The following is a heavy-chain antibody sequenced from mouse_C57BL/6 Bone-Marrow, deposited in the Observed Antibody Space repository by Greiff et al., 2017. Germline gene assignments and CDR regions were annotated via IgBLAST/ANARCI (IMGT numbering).Heavy chain of an antibody. CDR1: GYSFTGYY. J-gene: IGHJ1*03. V-gene: IGHV1-42*01. CDR3: GRRSHYFGSSHWYFDV. Sequence: EVMLVESGPELVKPGASVKISCKASGYSFTGYYMNWVKQSPEKSLEWIGEINPSTGGTTYNQKFKAKATLTVDKSSSTAYMQLKSLTSEDSAVXYCGRRSHYFGSSHWYFDVWGTGTTVTVSS. D-gene: IGHD1-1*01. CDR2: INPSTGGT.